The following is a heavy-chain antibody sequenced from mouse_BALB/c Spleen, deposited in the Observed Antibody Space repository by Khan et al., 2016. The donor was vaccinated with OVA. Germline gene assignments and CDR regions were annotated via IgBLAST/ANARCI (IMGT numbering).Heavy chain of an antibody. CDR3: TQLGRSY. D-gene: IGHD4-1*02. CDR2: IRLKSDNYAT. J-gene: IGHJ3*01. Sequence: VQLKESGGGLVQPGGSMKLSCVASGFTFSSDWMSWVRQSPEKGLEWVAEIRLKSDNYATHYAESVKGKFTISRDDSKSRLYLQMTSVRAEDTGIYYCTQLGRSYWGQGTLVTVSA. V-gene: IGHV6-6*02. CDR1: GFTFSSDW.